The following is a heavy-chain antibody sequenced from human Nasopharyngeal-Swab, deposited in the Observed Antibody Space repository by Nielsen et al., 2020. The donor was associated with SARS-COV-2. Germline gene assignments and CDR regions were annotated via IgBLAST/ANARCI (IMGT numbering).Heavy chain of an antibody. CDR2: TYYRSKWYN. J-gene: IGHJ4*02. D-gene: IGHD1-26*01. Sequence: WIRQSPSRGLEWLGRTYYRSKWYNDYALSVRSRLSINADTSKNQLSLQLNSVTPEDTAVYYCARGSGPHPLEFDYWGQGTLVTVSS. CDR3: ARGSGPHPLEFDY. V-gene: IGHV6-1*01.